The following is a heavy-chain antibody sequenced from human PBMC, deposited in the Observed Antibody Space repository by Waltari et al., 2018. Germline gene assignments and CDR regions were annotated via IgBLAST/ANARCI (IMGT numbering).Heavy chain of an antibody. CDR1: GYTFTSYD. D-gene: IGHD3-9*01. Sequence: QVQLVQSGAEVKKPGASVKVSCKASGYTFTSYDINWVRQATGQGLEWMGWMNPNSGNTGYAQKVQVRVTITRNTSISTAYMELSSLRSEDTAVYYCARGYDILTGYPNFDYWGQGTLVTVSS. J-gene: IGHJ4*02. V-gene: IGHV1-8*03. CDR2: MNPNSGNT. CDR3: ARGYDILTGYPNFDY.